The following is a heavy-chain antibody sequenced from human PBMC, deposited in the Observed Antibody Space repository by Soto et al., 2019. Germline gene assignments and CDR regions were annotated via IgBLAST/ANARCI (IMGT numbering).Heavy chain of an antibody. D-gene: IGHD4-4*01. J-gene: IGHJ4*02. CDR3: ASYRYDY. CDR2: TYYRSRWYH. CDR1: GGSISNYY. V-gene: IGHV6-1*01. Sequence: SETLSLTCTVSGGSISNYYWNWIRQSPSRGFEWLGRTYYRSRWYHDYAVSVKSRIIINPDTSKNQVSLQLNSVTPDDTAVYYCASYRYDYWGQGTVVTVSS.